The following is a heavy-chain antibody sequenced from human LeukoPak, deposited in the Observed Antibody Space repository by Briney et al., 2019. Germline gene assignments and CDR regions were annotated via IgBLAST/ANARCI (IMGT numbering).Heavy chain of an antibody. CDR2: IIPIFGTA. Sequence: ASVKVSCKASGGTFSSYAISWLRQAPGQGLEWMGRIIPIFGTANYAQKFQGRVTITTDESTSTAYMELSSLRSEDTAVYYCARDKVRVSWFDPWGQGTLVTVSS. J-gene: IGHJ5*02. V-gene: IGHV1-69*05. D-gene: IGHD3-22*01. CDR1: GGTFSSYA. CDR3: ARDKVRVSWFDP.